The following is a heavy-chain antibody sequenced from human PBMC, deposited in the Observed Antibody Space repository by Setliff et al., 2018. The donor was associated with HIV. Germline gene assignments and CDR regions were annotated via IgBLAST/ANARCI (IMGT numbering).Heavy chain of an antibody. CDR1: GFLFNRYS. Sequence: KPGGSLRLSCSASGFLFNRYSLNWVRQAPGRGPEWVASISNSSRYYWVKARYGDSVRGRFTISGDYAKNSVYLQMNSLRADDSAIYYCAKFVGAGEDFFDHWGQGALVTVSS. J-gene: IGHJ4*02. V-gene: IGHV3-21*04. D-gene: IGHD6-13*01. CDR2: ISNSSRYY. CDR3: AKFVGAGEDFFDH.